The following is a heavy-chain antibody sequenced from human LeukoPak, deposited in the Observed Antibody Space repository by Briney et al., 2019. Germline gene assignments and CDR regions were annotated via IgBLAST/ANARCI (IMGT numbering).Heavy chain of an antibody. V-gene: IGHV4-30-2*01. Sequence: SETLSLTCAVSGGSISSGGYSWSWIRQPPGKGLEWIGYIYHSGSTYYNPSLKSRVTILVDRSKNQFSLKLSSVTAADTAVYYCASELYYDILTGYYKVDYWGQGTLVTVSS. J-gene: IGHJ4*02. CDR3: ASELYYDILTGYYKVDY. D-gene: IGHD3-9*01. CDR1: GGSISSGGYS. CDR2: IYHSGST.